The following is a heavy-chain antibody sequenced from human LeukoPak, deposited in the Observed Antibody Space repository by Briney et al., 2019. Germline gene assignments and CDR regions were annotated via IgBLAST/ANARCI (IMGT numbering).Heavy chain of an antibody. J-gene: IGHJ4*02. V-gene: IGHV4-39*01. CDR3: ARHATVSVPDPFDH. CDR1: GGSISSGNYY. CDR2: IYYSGSS. D-gene: IGHD4-17*01. Sequence: SETLSLTCTVSGGSISSGNYYWGWIRQPPGRGLEWIGSIYYSGSSFYNSSLKSRVTISVDTSKNQFSLKLNSVTAADTAVYYCARHATVSVPDPFDHWGQGTLVTVSS.